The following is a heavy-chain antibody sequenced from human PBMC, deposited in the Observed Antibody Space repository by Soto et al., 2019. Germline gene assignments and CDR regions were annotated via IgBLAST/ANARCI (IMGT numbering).Heavy chain of an antibody. CDR3: HTTMVSVY. CDR2: ISSSGGST. CDR1: GFTFSSYA. Sequence: EVQLLESGGGLIQPGGSLRLSCAASGFTFSSYAMSWVRQAPGKGLEWVSVISSSGGSTYYADSVKGRFTISRDNSKNTLLLQMNSLRAEDTAVYYCHTTMVSVYWGLGTLVTVSS. D-gene: IGHD5-18*01. V-gene: IGHV3-23*01. J-gene: IGHJ4*02.